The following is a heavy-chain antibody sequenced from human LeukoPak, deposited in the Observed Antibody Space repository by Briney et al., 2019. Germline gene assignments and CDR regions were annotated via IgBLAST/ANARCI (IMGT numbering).Heavy chain of an antibody. J-gene: IGHJ4*02. CDR3: AKVLSGSGSLLEIDY. CDR2: IYYSGST. V-gene: IGHV4-39*07. Sequence: SETLSLTCTVSGGSISSSSYYWGWIRQPPGKELEWIGSIYYSGSTYYNPSLKSRVTISVGTSKNQFSLKLSSVTAADTAVYYCAKVLSGSGSLLEIDYWGQGTLVTVSS. D-gene: IGHD1-26*01. CDR1: GGSISSSSYY.